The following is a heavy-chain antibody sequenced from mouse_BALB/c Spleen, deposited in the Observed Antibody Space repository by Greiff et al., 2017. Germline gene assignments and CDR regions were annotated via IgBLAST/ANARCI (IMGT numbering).Heavy chain of an antibody. CDR3: ARQDYRTMDY. CDR2: ISSGGSYT. J-gene: IGHJ4*01. Sequence: DVQLVESGGGLVKPGGSLKLSCAASGFTFSSYAMSWVRQTPEKRLEWVATISSGGSYTYYPDSVKGRFTISRDNAKNTLYLQMSSLRSEDTAMYYCARQDYRTMDYWGQGTSVTVSS. V-gene: IGHV5-9-3*01. CDR1: GFTFSSYA. D-gene: IGHD2-14*01.